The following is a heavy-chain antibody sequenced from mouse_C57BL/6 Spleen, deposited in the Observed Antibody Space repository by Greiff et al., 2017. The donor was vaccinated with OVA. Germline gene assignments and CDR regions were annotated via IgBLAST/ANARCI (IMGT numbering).Heavy chain of an antibody. CDR1: GYTFTSYW. J-gene: IGHJ1*03. Sequence: QVHVKQPGAELVKPGASVKMSCKASGYTFTSYWITWVKQRPGQGLEWIGDIYPGSGSTNYNEKFKSKATLTVDTSSSTAYMQLSSLISEDSAVYYCARGRMDNLFTLAGYFDVWGTGTTVTVSS. V-gene: IGHV1-55*01. D-gene: IGHD1-1*01. CDR2: IYPGSGST. CDR3: ARGRMDNLFTLAGYFDV.